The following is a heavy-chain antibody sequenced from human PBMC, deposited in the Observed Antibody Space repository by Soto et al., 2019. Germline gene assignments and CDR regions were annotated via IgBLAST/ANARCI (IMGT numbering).Heavy chain of an antibody. CDR2: IYSGGST. J-gene: IGHJ4*02. D-gene: IGHD6-13*01. Sequence: EVQLVETGGGLIQPGGSLRLSCAASGFTVSSNYMSWVRQAPGKGLEWVSVIYSGGSTYYADSVKGRFTISRDNSKNTLYLQMNRLRAEDTAVYYCARASWAAGYLDYWGQGTLVTVSS. V-gene: IGHV3-53*02. CDR3: ARASWAAGYLDY. CDR1: GFTVSSNY.